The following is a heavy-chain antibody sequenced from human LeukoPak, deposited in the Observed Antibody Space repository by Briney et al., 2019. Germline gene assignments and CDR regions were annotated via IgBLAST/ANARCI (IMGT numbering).Heavy chain of an antibody. CDR2: INGDGGGDTT. V-gene: IGHV3-23*01. J-gene: IGHJ4*02. D-gene: IGHD5-18*01. CDR1: GFTFSSSA. CDR3: HVDTATQFDY. Sequence: HPGGSLRLSCAASGFTFSSSAISWVRQAPGKGLQWLSTINGDGGGDTTNYADPVKGRFTISRDTSKNTLYLQMSSLRAEDTAVYYCHVDTATQFDYWGQGTLVTVSS.